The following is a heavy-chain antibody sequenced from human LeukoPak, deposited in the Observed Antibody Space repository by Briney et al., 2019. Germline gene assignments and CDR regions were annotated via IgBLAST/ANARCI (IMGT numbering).Heavy chain of an antibody. CDR1: GYTFTGYY. D-gene: IGHD5-18*01. V-gene: IGHV1-2*02. CDR3: ARATQLWLQLDY. J-gene: IGHJ4*02. Sequence: ASVKVSCKASGYTFTGYYMHWVRQAPGQGLEWMGWTNPNSGGTNYAQKFQGRVTMTRDTSISTAYMELSRLRSDDTAVYYCARATQLWLQLDYWGQGTLVTVSS. CDR2: TNPNSGGT.